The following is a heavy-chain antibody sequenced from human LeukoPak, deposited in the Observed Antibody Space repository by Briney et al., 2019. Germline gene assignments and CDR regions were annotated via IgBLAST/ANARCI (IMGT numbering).Heavy chain of an antibody. D-gene: IGHD3-10*01. Sequence: NPSETLSLTCAVYGGSFSDFYCTWIRQPPGKGLEWIGEINHSGNTKYNPSLKSRVTILLDTSKNQFSLKVRSVTAADTAAYYCATTRGVITLDGYHYYIDVWGKGTTVTVS. CDR3: ATTRGVITLDGYHYYIDV. CDR1: GGSFSDFY. CDR2: INHSGNT. J-gene: IGHJ6*03. V-gene: IGHV4-34*01.